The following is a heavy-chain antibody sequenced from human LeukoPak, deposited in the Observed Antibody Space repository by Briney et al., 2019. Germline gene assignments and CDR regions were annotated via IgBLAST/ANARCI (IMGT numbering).Heavy chain of an antibody. CDR1: GFTFSSYV. CDR3: ATQGRGSSGYYFDY. CDR2: VSYDGSN. Sequence: GGSLRLSCAASGFTFSSYVMHWVRQVPGKGLEWVAVVSYDGSNKNADSVKGRFTISRDNSRNTLYLQMNSLRIEDTAVYYCATQGRGSSGYYFDYWGQGTLVTVSS. J-gene: IGHJ4*02. V-gene: IGHV3-30*04. D-gene: IGHD3-22*01.